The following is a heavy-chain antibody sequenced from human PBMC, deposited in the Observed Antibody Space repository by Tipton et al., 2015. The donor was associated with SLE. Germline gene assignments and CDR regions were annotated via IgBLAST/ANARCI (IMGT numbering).Heavy chain of an antibody. CDR3: AKDDSSGYYDY. CDR2: ISSSSSYT. J-gene: IGHJ4*02. CDR1: GFTFSSYW. Sequence: GSLRLSCAASGFTFSSYWMSWVRQAPGKGLEWVSYISSSSSYTNYADSVKGRFTISRDNAKNSLYLQMNSLRAEDTAVYYRAKDDSSGYYDYWGQGTLVTVSS. V-gene: IGHV3-11*05. D-gene: IGHD3-22*01.